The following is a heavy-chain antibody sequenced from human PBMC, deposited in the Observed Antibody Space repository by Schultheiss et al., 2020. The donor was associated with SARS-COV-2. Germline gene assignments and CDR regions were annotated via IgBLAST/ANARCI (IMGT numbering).Heavy chain of an antibody. D-gene: IGHD3-22*01. J-gene: IGHJ3*02. V-gene: IGHV3-23*01. CDR1: GFTFSSYA. Sequence: GGSLRLSCAASGFTFSSYAMSWVRQAPGKGLEWVSAISGSGGSTYYADSVKGRFTISRDNSKNTLYLQMNSLRAEDTAVYYCAKDTAIAPYDSSGYYDAFDIWGQGTMVTVSS. CDR2: ISGSGGST. CDR3: AKDTAIAPYDSSGYYDAFDI.